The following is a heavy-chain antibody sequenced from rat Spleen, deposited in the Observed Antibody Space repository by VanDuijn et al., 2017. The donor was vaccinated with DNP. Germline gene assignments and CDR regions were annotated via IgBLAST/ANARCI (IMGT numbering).Heavy chain of an antibody. D-gene: IGHD3-8*01. CDR1: GFTFSDYY. Sequence: EVQLVESGGGLVQPGRSMKLSCAASGFTFSDYYMAWVRQAPTKGLAWVATISDDGLTTYYRDSVKGRFSISRDNAKSTLYLQVNSLRSEDTATYYCTSNPHIRTAAPFDYWGQGVMVTVSS. CDR3: TSNPHIRTAAPFDY. V-gene: IGHV5-20*01. J-gene: IGHJ2*01. CDR2: ISDDGLTT.